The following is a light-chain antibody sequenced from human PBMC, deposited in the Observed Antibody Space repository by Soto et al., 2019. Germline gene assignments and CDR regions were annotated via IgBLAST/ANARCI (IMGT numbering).Light chain of an antibody. CDR3: QSYDSSLTF. CDR1: SSNIGAGYD. J-gene: IGLJ1*01. Sequence: QSALTQPPSVSGAPGQRVTISCTGSSSNIGAGYDVHWYQQLPGTAPKLLIYGNSNRPSGVPDRFSGSKSGTSASLAITGLQAEDEADYYCQSYDSSLTFFGTGTKLTVL. V-gene: IGLV1-40*01. CDR2: GNS.